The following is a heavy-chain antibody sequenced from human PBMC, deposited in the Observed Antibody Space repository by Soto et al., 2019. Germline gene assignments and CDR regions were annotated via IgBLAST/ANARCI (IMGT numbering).Heavy chain of an antibody. J-gene: IGHJ4*02. CDR3: ARHAIHSSGFTVY. D-gene: IGHD6-19*01. V-gene: IGHV4-39*01. Sequence: QLQLQESGPGLVKPSETLSLTCTVSGGSISSSSYYWGWIRQPPGKGLEWIGRIYYSGSTYYNPSLKRRVTISVDTSKNQFSLKLSSVTAADTAVYYCARHAIHSSGFTVYWGQGTLVTAAS. CDR2: IYYSGST. CDR1: GGSISSSSYY.